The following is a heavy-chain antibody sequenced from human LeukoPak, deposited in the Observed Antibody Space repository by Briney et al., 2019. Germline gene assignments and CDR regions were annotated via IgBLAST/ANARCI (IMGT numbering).Heavy chain of an antibody. Sequence: PGRSLRLSCAASGFTFDDYAMHWVRQAPGKGLEWVSGISWNSGSIGYADSVKGRFTISRDNAKNSLYLQMNSLRAEDTALYYCAKDLFRSYYYGMDVWGQGTTVTVSS. CDR3: AKDLFRSYYYGMDV. V-gene: IGHV3-9*01. D-gene: IGHD2-21*01. CDR1: GFTFDDYA. CDR2: ISWNSGSI. J-gene: IGHJ6*02.